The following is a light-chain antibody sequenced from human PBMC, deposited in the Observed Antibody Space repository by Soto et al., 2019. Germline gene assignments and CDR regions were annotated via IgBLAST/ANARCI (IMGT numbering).Light chain of an antibody. Sequence: EIVLTQSPGTLSLSPGERATLSCRASQSVRSSYLSWYQQKPGQAPRLLIYGASSRATGIPDRFSGSGSGTDFTLNISRPEPEDFAVYYCQQYGSIPITFGQGTRLEIK. J-gene: IGKJ5*01. CDR1: QSVRSSY. CDR3: QQYGSIPIT. CDR2: GAS. V-gene: IGKV3-20*01.